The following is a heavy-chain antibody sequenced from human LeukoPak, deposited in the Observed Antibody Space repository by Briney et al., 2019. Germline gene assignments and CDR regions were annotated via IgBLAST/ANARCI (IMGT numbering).Heavy chain of an antibody. CDR3: ARSYDSANWFDP. J-gene: IGHJ5*02. CDR1: GVSISSYY. V-gene: IGHV4-59*01. CDR2: IYYSGST. D-gene: IGHD3-22*01. Sequence: SETLSLTCTVSGVSISSYYWSWIRQPPGKGLEWIGYIYYSGSTNYNPSLKSRVTISVDTSKNQFSLKLSSVTAADTAVYYCARSYDSANWFDPWGQGTLVTVSS.